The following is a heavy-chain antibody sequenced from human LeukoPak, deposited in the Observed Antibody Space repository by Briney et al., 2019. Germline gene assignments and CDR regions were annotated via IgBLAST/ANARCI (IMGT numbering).Heavy chain of an antibody. CDR1: GYSFTSYW. CDR3: ARHPQEWELDQWALGWFDP. J-gene: IGHJ5*02. V-gene: IGHV5-51*01. CDR2: IYPGDSDT. D-gene: IGHD1-26*01. Sequence: PGQSLKISCKASGYSFTSYWIGWVRQMPGKGLEWMGIIYPGDSDTRYSPSFQGQVTISADKSISTAYLQWSSLKASDTAMYYCARHPQEWELDQWALGWFDPWGQGTLVTVSS.